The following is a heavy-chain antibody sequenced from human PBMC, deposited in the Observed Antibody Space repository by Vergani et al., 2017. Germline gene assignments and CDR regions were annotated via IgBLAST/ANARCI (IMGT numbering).Heavy chain of an antibody. CDR2: IYYSGST. CDR1: GGSFSGYY. Sequence: QVQLQQWGAGLLKPSETLSLTCAVYGGSFSGYYWSWIRQPPGKGLEWIGYIYYSGSTNYNPSLKSRVTISVDTSKNQFSLKLSSVTAADTAVYYCARTYSGSYSGYYYGMDVWGQGTTVTVSS. J-gene: IGHJ6*02. D-gene: IGHD1-26*01. V-gene: IGHV4-34*11. CDR3: ARTYSGSYSGYYYGMDV.